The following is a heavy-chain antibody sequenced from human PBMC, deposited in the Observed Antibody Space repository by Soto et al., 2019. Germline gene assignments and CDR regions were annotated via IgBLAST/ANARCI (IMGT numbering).Heavy chain of an antibody. CDR2: IYPGDSDT. Sequence: PGESLKISCKGSGYSFTSYWIGWVRQMPGKGLEWMGIIYPGDSDTRYSPSFQGQVTISADKSISTAYLQWSSLKASDTAMYYCARHHSSPSYDYVWGSYRTLNWFDPWGQGTLVTVSS. CDR1: GYSFTSYW. D-gene: IGHD3-16*02. CDR3: ARHHSSPSYDYVWGSYRTLNWFDP. J-gene: IGHJ5*02. V-gene: IGHV5-51*01.